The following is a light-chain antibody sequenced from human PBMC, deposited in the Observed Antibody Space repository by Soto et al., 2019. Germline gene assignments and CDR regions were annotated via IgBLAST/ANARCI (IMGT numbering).Light chain of an antibody. Sequence: QSVLTQPPSVSGSPGQAVTMSCTGTSSDVGSYNRVSWYQQPPGTAPKLMIYEVNNRPSGVPDRLSGSKSGNTASLTISGLQAEDEADYYCSSYTSNSTYVFGPGTKLTVL. V-gene: IGLV2-18*02. CDR1: SSDVGSYNR. CDR3: SSYTSNSTYV. J-gene: IGLJ1*01. CDR2: EVN.